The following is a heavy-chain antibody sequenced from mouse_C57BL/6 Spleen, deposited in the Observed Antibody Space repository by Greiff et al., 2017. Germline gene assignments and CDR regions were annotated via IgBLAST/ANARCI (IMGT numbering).Heavy chain of an antibody. CDR1: GYTFTSYW. V-gene: IGHV1-55*01. CDR3: AREGYYGSSKDFDY. J-gene: IGHJ2*01. CDR2: IYPGSGST. Sequence: QVQLQQPGAELVKPGASVKMSCKASGYTFTSYWITWVKQRPGQGLEWIGDIYPGSGSTNYNEKFKSKATLTVDTSSSTAYMQLSSLTSEASAVYYCAREGYYGSSKDFDYWGQGTTLTVSS. D-gene: IGHD1-1*01.